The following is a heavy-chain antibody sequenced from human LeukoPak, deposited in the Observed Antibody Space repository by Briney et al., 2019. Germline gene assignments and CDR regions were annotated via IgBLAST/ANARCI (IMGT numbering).Heavy chain of an antibody. CDR2: INHSGST. J-gene: IGHJ6*03. V-gene: IGHV4-34*01. CDR3: ARGGGYDIFSHDYYYYMDV. Sequence: SETLSLTCAVYGGSFSGYYWSWIRQPPGKGLEWIGEINHSGSTNYNPSLKSRVTISVDTSKNQFSLKLSSVTAADTAVYYCARGGGYDIFSHDYYYYMDVWGKGTTVTVSS. D-gene: IGHD3-9*01. CDR1: GGSFSGYY.